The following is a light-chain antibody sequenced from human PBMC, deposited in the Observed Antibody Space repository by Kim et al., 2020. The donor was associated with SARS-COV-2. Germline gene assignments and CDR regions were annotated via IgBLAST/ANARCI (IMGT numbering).Light chain of an antibody. V-gene: IGLV3-19*01. J-gene: IGLJ2*01. CDR3: QSRDSGGKVV. CDR2: GRN. Sequence: VALGKTGRITCQGDSLRSYYQTCYQQKPRQAPVLVIYGRNNRPSGIPDRFSGSAAGNTASLTISGTQAEDEADFYCQSRDSGGKVVFGGGTQLTVL. CDR1: SLRSYY.